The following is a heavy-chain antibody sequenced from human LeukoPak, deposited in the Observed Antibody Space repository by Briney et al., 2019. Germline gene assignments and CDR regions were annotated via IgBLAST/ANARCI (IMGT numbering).Heavy chain of an antibody. D-gene: IGHD2-2*01. J-gene: IGHJ4*02. Sequence: GGSLRLSCAASGFTFNAYAMSWVRQAPGKGLEWVSGISGSGGSTYYADSVKGRFTISRDNSKKTLYLQMNSLRAEDTAVYYCAKTVVPAAIEYYFDYWGQGTLVTVSS. CDR3: AKTVVPAAIEYYFDY. CDR2: ISGSGGST. V-gene: IGHV3-23*01. CDR1: GFTFNAYA.